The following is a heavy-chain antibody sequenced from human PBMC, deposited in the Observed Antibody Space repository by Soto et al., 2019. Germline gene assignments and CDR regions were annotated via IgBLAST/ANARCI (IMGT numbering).Heavy chain of an antibody. D-gene: IGHD3-22*01. Sequence: PGGSLRLSCAASRITFSTYAMHWVRQAPGKGLEWAAVISYDGGNKYYADSVKGRFTISRDNSKNALSLQMNSLRGEDTAVYYCARDYYDRSGHSHSSVYWGQGTLVTVSS. CDR2: ISYDGGNK. J-gene: IGHJ4*02. CDR1: RITFSTYA. V-gene: IGHV3-30-3*01. CDR3: ARDYYDRSGHSHSSVY.